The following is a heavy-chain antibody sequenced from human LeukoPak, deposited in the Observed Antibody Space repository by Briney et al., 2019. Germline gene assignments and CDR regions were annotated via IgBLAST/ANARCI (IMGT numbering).Heavy chain of an antibody. CDR2: IIHSGAT. J-gene: IGHJ4*02. Sequence: SETLSLTCGASGGSFSDYYWSWIRQPPGKGLEWIGEIIHSGATSSNPSLKSRVTISMDPSKNQLSLKLSSVTAADTAVYYCARGRFSVYYFDYWGQGSLVTVSS. CDR1: GGSFSDYY. D-gene: IGHD3-3*02. CDR3: ARGRFSVYYFDY. V-gene: IGHV4-34*01.